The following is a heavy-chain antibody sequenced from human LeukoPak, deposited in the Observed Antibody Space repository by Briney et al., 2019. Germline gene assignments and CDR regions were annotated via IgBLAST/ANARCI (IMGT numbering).Heavy chain of an antibody. CDR3: ARDSGSAGAFDI. D-gene: IGHD1-26*01. V-gene: IGHV3-21*01. CDR2: ISSSSSYI. CDR1: GLTFSSYS. J-gene: IGHJ3*02. Sequence: PGXSLRLSCAASGLTFSSYSMNWVRQAPGKGMEWVSSISSSSSYIYYADSVKGRFTISRDNAKNSLYLQMNSLRAEDTAVYYCARDSGSAGAFDIWGQGTMVTVSS.